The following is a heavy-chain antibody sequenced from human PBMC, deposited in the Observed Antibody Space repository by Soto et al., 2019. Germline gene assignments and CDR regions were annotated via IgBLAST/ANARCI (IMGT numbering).Heavy chain of an antibody. J-gene: IGHJ5*02. Sequence: QLVESGGGLVKPGGSLTLSCAASGFTFRDAWMTWVRQAPGKGLEWVGRIKNIPEGGTTDFAAPVKGRFTISRADSKNTLYLHMTSLKSEDTGVYYCSTDHDGSGSYYIALCTWGQGNLVTVSS. CDR1: GFTFRDAW. V-gene: IGHV3-15*01. D-gene: IGHD3-10*01. CDR3: STDHDGSGSYYIALCT. CDR2: IKNIPEGGTT.